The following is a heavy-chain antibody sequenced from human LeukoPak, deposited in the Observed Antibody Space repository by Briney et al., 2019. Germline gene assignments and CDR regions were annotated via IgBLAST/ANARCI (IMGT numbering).Heavy chain of an antibody. V-gene: IGHV3-53*01. CDR1: GFTFSNYN. Sequence: PGGSLRLSCAASGFTFSNYNMSWVRQAPGKGLEWVSVIYSGGSTYYADSVKGRFTISRDNSKNTLYLQMNSLRAEDTAVYYCARDMAVAEYYFDYWGQGTLVTVSS. CDR3: ARDMAVAEYYFDY. D-gene: IGHD6-19*01. J-gene: IGHJ4*02. CDR2: IYSGGST.